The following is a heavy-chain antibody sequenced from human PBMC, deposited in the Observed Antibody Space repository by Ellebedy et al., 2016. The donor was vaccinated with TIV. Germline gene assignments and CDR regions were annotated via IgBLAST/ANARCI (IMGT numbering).Heavy chain of an antibody. J-gene: IGHJ4*02. Sequence: PGGSLRLSCEASGFIFSTYGMHWVRQAPGKGLEWVSSIRSTGSDKYYAESVKGRFTISRDNAQDTLFLQMNSLRAEDTAVYFCSRGWSTPDSWGQGTLVIVSS. D-gene: IGHD2-15*01. CDR2: IRSTGSDK. V-gene: IGHV3-21*06. CDR1: GFIFSTYG. CDR3: SRGWSTPDS.